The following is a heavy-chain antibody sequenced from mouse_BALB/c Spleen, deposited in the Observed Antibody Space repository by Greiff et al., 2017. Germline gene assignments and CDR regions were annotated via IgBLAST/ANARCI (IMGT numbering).Heavy chain of an antibody. J-gene: IGHJ2*01. D-gene: IGHD2-4*01. V-gene: IGHV5-17*02. Sequence: EVMLVESGGGLVQPGGSRKLSCAASGFTFSSFGMHWVRQAPEKGLEWVAYISSGSSTIYYADTVKGRFTISRDNPKNTLFLQMTSLRSEDTAMYYCARYDYHYFDYWGQGTTLTVSS. CDR1: GFTFSSFG. CDR2: ISSGSSTI. CDR3: ARYDYHYFDY.